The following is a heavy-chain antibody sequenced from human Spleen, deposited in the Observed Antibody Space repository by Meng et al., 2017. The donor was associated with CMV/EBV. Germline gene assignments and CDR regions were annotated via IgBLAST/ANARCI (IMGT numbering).Heavy chain of an antibody. CDR3: ARPLGVVTPMDFQH. CDR2: IIPRLALG. J-gene: IGHJ1*01. V-gene: IGHV1-69*10. CDR1: ENTFNRYG. Sequence: SENTFNRYGISWVRQAPGQGLEWMGGIIPRLALGSYAQKFQDRITLTADKSKTTVYMKLNGLRSDDTAVYYCARPLGVVTPMDFQHWGQGTLVTVSS. D-gene: IGHD4-23*01.